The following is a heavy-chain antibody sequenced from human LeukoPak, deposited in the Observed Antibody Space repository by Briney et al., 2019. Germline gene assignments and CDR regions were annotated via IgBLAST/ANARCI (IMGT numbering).Heavy chain of an antibody. D-gene: IGHD3-10*01. CDR2: ISERGGST. CDR1: GITLSNYG. J-gene: IGHJ4*02. CDR3: AKRGIVIRAVIIIGFHKEAYYFDY. Sequence: PGGPLRLSCVVSGITLSNYGMSWVRQAPGKGLEWVSGISERGGSTNYADPVKGRFIISRDTSKNTVYLQMNSLRVEDTAVYFCAKRGIVIRAVIIIGFHKEAYYFDYWGQGILVTVSS. V-gene: IGHV3-23*01.